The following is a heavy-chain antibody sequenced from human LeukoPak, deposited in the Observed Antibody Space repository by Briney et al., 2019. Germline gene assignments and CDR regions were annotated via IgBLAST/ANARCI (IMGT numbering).Heavy chain of an antibody. Sequence: SETLSLTCAVYGGSFSGYYWSWIRQPPGKGLEWIGYIYYSGSTNYNPSLKSRVTISVDTSKNQFSLKLSSVTAADTAVYYCARQRYSSSCKGCFDYWGQGTLVTVSS. V-gene: IGHV4-59*08. CDR3: ARQRYSSSCKGCFDY. CDR2: IYYSGST. D-gene: IGHD6-13*01. J-gene: IGHJ4*02. CDR1: GGSFSGYY.